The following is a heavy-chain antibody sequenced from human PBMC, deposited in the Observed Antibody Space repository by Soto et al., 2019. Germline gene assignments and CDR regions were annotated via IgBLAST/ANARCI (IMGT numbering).Heavy chain of an antibody. D-gene: IGHD1-7*01. V-gene: IGHV3-30*18. J-gene: IGHJ4*02. Sequence: GGSLRLSCAASGFTFSSYGMHWVRQAPGKGLEWVAVISYDGSNKYYADSVKGRFTISRDNSKNTLYLQMNSLRAEDTAVYYCAKHKVRLLTGTGYALDYWGQGTLVTVSS. CDR3: AKHKVRLLTGTGYALDY. CDR2: ISYDGSNK. CDR1: GFTFSSYG.